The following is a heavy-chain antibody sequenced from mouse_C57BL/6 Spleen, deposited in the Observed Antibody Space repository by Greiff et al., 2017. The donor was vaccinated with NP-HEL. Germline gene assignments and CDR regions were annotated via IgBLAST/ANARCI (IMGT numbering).Heavy chain of an antibody. J-gene: IGHJ4*01. CDR3: ARADGYYVMDY. CDR2: ISYDGSN. V-gene: IGHV3-6*01. D-gene: IGHD2-3*01. Sequence: EVQLQESGPGLVKPSHSLSLTCSVTGYSITSGYYWNWIRQFPGNKLEWMGYISYDGSNNYNPSLKNRISITRDTSKNQFFLKLNSVTTEDTATYYCARADGYYVMDYWGQGTSVTVSS. CDR1: GYSITSGYY.